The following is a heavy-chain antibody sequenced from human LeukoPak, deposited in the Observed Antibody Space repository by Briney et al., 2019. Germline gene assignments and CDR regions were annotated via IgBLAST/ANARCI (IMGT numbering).Heavy chain of an antibody. CDR1: GFTFSSYS. D-gene: IGHD3-3*01. J-gene: IGHJ4*02. V-gene: IGHV3-21*01. CDR3: AREGYYDSWSGDPDY. CDR2: ISSSSSYI. Sequence: GGSLRLSCAASGFTFSSYSMNWVRQAPGKGLEWVSSISSSSSYIYYADSVKGRFTISRDNSKNTRYLQMNSHRAEDKAVSYCAREGYYDSWSGDPDYWGQGTLVTVSS.